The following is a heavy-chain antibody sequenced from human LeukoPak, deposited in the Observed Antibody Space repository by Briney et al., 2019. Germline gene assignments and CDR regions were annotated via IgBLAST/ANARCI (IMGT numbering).Heavy chain of an antibody. CDR2: MNPNSGNT. CDR3: ARSYCSSTSCYDGFWFDP. Sequence: ASVKASCKASGYTFTSYDINWVRQATGQGLEWMGWMNPNSGNTGYAQKFQGRVTMTRNTSISTAYMELSSLRSEDTAVYYCARSYCSSTSCYDGFWFDPWGQGTLVTVSS. CDR1: GYTFTSYD. J-gene: IGHJ5*02. V-gene: IGHV1-8*01. D-gene: IGHD2-2*01.